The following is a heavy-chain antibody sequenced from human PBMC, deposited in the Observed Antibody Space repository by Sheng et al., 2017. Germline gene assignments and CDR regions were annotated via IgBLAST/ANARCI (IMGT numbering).Heavy chain of an antibody. D-gene: IGHD6-19*01. CDR1: GGTFSSYT. J-gene: IGHJ4*02. CDR2: IIPILGIA. Sequence: QVQLVQSGAEVKKPGSSVKVSCKASGGTFSSYTISWVRQAPGQGLEWMGRIIPILGIANYAQKFQGRVTITADKSTSTAYMELSSLRSEDTAVYYCASRASIAVAGNGVFDYWGQGTPGHRLL. V-gene: IGHV1-69*02. CDR3: ASRASIAVAGNGVFDY.